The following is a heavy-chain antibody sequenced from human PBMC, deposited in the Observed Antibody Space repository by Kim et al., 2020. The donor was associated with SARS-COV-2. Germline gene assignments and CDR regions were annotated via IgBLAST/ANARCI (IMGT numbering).Heavy chain of an antibody. V-gene: IGHV3-11*06. CDR3: ARVLVPAALYYYYYYGMDV. CDR2: ISSSSSYT. J-gene: IGHJ6*02. CDR1: GFTFSDYY. D-gene: IGHD2-2*01. Sequence: GGSLRLSCAASGFTFSDYYMSWIRQAPGKGLEWVSYISSSSSYTNYADSVKGRFTISRDNAKNSLYLQMNSLRAEDTAVYYCARVLVPAALYYYYYYGMDVWGQGTTVTVSS.